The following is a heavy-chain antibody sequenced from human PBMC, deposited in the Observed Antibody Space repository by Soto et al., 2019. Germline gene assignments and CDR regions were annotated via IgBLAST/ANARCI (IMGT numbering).Heavy chain of an antibody. CDR3: AKDALGGSEWVNFDY. V-gene: IGHV3-48*04. Sequence: PGGSLRLSCAASGFTFSSYSMNWVRQAPGKGLEWVSYISSSSSTIYYADSVKGRFTISRDNSKNSLYLQMNSLRTEDTALYYCAKDALGGSEWVNFDYWGQGTLVTVSS. CDR1: GFTFSSYS. J-gene: IGHJ4*02. CDR2: ISSSSSTI. D-gene: IGHD3-3*01.